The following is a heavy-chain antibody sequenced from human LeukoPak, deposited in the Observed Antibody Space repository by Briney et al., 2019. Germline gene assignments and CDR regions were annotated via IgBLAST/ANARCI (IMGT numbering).Heavy chain of an antibody. CDR3: AKAREDYGDSVHDY. V-gene: IGHV3-23*01. CDR1: GFTFRSYA. CDR2: ISGSGGST. D-gene: IGHD4-17*01. J-gene: IGHJ4*02. Sequence: GGSLRLSCAASGFTFRSYAMSWVRQAPEKGLEWVSAISGSGGSTYYVDSVKGRFTISRDNSKNTLYLQMNSLRAEDTALYYCAKAREDYGDSVHDYWGQGTLVTVSS.